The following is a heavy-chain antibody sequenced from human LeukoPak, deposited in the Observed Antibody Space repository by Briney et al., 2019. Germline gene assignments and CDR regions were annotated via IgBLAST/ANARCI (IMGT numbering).Heavy chain of an antibody. CDR2: INHSGST. V-gene: IGHV4-34*01. Sequence: SETLSLTCAVYGGSFSGYYWSWIRQPPGKGLEWIGEINHSGSTNYNPSLKSRVTISVDTSKNQFSLKLSSVTAADTAVYYCAREKGTMVQGVILSTGFDPWGQGTLVTVSS. CDR3: AREKGTMVQGVILSTGFDP. D-gene: IGHD3-10*01. CDR1: GGSFSGYY. J-gene: IGHJ5*02.